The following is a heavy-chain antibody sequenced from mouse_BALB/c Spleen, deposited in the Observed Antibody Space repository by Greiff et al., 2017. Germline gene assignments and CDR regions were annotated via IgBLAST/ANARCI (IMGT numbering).Heavy chain of an antibody. CDR1: GFTFSSYA. J-gene: IGHJ2*01. V-gene: IGHV5-6-5*01. CDR2: ISSGGST. Sequence: EVQRVESGGGLVKPGGSLKLSCAASGFTFSSYAMSWVRQTPEKRLEWVASISSGGSTYYPDSVKGRFTISRDNARNILYLQMSSLRSEDTAMYYCARGSTPRSNYFDYWGQGTTLTVSS. CDR3: ARGSTPRSNYFDY. D-gene: IGHD1-1*01.